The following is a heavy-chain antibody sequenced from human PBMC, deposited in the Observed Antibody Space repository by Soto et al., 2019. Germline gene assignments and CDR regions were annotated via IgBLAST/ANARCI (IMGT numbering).Heavy chain of an antibody. CDR3: ARDREDILTGYYLDDY. V-gene: IGHV3-48*02. J-gene: IGHJ4*02. CDR1: GFTFSSYS. CDR2: ISSSSSTI. Sequence: PGGSLRLSCAASGFTFSSYSMNWVRQAPGKGLEWVSYISSSSSTIYYADSVKGRFTISRDNAKNSLYLQMNSLRDEDTAVYYCARDREDILTGYYLDDYWGQGTLVTVS. D-gene: IGHD3-9*01.